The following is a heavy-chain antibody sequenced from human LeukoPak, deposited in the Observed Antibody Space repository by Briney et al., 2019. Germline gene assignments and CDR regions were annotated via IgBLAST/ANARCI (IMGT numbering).Heavy chain of an antibody. CDR1: GFTFTSYA. CDR2: VWGYNGNT. D-gene: IGHD6-19*01. J-gene: IGHJ4*02. V-gene: IGHV1-18*01. Sequence: ASVKVSCKASGFTFTSYAFSWVRQAPGQGHEWMGWVWGYNGNTNYAQKLQGRVNMTTDTSTSTAYMELRSLRSDDTAVYYCVREFTSGWYRRGAYFDYWGQGTLVTVSS. CDR3: VREFTSGWYRRGAYFDY.